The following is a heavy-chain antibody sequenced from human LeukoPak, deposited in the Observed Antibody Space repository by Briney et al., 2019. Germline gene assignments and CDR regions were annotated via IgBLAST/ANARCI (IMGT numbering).Heavy chain of an antibody. Sequence: GGSLRLSCSASGFTSSSYAMHWVRQAPGKGLEYVSAISSNGGSTYYADSVKGRFTISRDNSKNTLYLQMSSLRAEDTAVYYCVKDFYVVVALMDVWGKGTTVTVSS. V-gene: IGHV3-64D*06. CDR1: GFTSSSYA. CDR3: VKDFYVVVALMDV. J-gene: IGHJ6*04. D-gene: IGHD2-15*01. CDR2: ISSNGGST.